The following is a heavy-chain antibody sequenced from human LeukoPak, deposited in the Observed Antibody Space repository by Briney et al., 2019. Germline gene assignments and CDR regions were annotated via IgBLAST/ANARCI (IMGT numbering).Heavy chain of an antibody. D-gene: IGHD4-17*01. Sequence: PSETLSLTCAVYGGSFSGYYWSWIRQPPGKGLEWIGEINHSGSTNYNPSLKSRVTISVDTSKNQFSLKLSSVTAADTAVYHCARAGQNGDYDYWGQGTLVTVSS. CDR1: GGSFSGYY. CDR3: ARAGQNGDYDY. J-gene: IGHJ4*02. CDR2: INHSGST. V-gene: IGHV4-34*01.